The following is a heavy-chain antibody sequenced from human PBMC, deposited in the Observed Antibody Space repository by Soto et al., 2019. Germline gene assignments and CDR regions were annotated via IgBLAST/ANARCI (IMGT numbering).Heavy chain of an antibody. Sequence: QVQLQQSGPGLVKPSGTLSLSCAVSGDSISNINWWSWVRQPPGKGLEWIGETSHSGSTNYNTSLRSRVTISVDKTKNQCSLTLSSVTAADTAVYYCARVSHSYGYALDYWGQGTLVTVSS. CDR2: TSHSGST. J-gene: IGHJ4*02. D-gene: IGHD2-2*01. CDR1: GDSISNINW. V-gene: IGHV4-4*02. CDR3: ARVSHSYGYALDY.